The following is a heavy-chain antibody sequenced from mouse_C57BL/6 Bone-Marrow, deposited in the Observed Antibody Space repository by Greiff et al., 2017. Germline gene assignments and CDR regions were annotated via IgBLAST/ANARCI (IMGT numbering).Heavy chain of an antibody. D-gene: IGHD1-1*01. V-gene: IGHV1-9*01. J-gene: IGHJ3*01. CDR2: ILPGSGST. CDR1: GYTFTGYW. Sequence: QVQLQQSGAELMKPGASVKLSCKATGYTFTGYWIEWVKQRPGHGLEWIGEILPGSGSTNYNEKFKGKATFTADTSSNTAYMQLRSLTTEDSAIYYCARKVSSYYYGSSGAWFAYWGQGTLVTVSA. CDR3: ARKVSSYYYGSSGAWFAY.